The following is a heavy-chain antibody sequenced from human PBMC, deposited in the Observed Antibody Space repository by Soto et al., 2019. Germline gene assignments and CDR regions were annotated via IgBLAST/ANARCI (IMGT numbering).Heavy chain of an antibody. V-gene: IGHV3-66*01. CDR1: GFTVSNNY. J-gene: IGHJ6*04. Sequence: EVQLVESGGGLVQPGGSLRLSCAASGFTVSNNYMSWVRQAPGKGLEWVSVIYSGGRTYYADSVKSRFTISRDNSKNTLYLQMTSMRAEATAVYYCARDVGVWGRGTTVTVSS. CDR3: ARDVGV. CDR2: IYSGGRT.